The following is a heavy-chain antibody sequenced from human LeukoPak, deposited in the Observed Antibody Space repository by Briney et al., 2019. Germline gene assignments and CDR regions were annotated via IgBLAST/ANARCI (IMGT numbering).Heavy chain of an antibody. D-gene: IGHD3/OR15-3a*01. CDR2: ISGSGGTT. J-gene: IGHJ4*03. CDR1: GFTFSSYA. CDR3: AHYAEVDWVLTLDY. Sequence: GSLCLSRAASGFTFSSYAMGWVRQAPGKGLEWVSAISGSGGTTYYARSVKRRQTIYRDSSKNTLCLQMNSLRAEDTAVYYCAHYAEVDWVLTLDYWGPGKLGSVSS. V-gene: IGHV3-23*01.